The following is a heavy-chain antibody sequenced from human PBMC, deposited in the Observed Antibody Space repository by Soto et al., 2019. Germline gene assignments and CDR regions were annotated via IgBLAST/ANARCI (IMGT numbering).Heavy chain of an antibody. D-gene: IGHD3-22*01. CDR3: AKPLDSSGWFDP. CDR1: GFTFSTYA. Sequence: QVQLVESGGGVVQPGRSLRLSCAASGFTFSTYAMHWVRQAPAKGLEWVAVISYDGSNKYYADSVKGRFTISRDNSKNTLYLQMNSLRAEDTAVYYCAKPLDSSGWFDPWGQGTLVTVSS. J-gene: IGHJ5*02. V-gene: IGHV3-30*18. CDR2: ISYDGSNK.